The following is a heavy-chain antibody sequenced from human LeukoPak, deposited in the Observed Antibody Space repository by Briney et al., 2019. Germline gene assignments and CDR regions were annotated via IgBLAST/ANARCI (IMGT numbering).Heavy chain of an antibody. CDR2: ISYNGGNK. CDR1: GFSFSNYG. D-gene: IGHD5-12*01. CDR3: AKDRFGYGTDGFDI. J-gene: IGHJ3*02. Sequence: GRSLRLSCAASGFSFSNYGMHWVRQAPGKGLEWVALISYNGGNKYYADSVKGRFTISRDNSKNTLYLQMNSLRAEETAVYYCAKDRFGYGTDGFDIWGQGTMVTVSS. V-gene: IGHV3-30*18.